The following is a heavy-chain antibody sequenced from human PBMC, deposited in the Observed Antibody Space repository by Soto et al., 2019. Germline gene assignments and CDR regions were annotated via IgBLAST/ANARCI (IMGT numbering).Heavy chain of an antibody. J-gene: IGHJ4*02. Sequence: PSETLSLTCTVSGGSISSSSYYWGWIRQPPGKGLEWIGSIYYSGSTYYNPSLKSRVTISVDTSKNQFSLKLSSVTAADTAVYYCARLAMQLERPDLYYFDYWGQGTLVTVSS. CDR2: IYYSGST. V-gene: IGHV4-39*01. CDR3: ARLAMQLERPDLYYFDY. CDR1: GGSISSSSYY. D-gene: IGHD1-1*01.